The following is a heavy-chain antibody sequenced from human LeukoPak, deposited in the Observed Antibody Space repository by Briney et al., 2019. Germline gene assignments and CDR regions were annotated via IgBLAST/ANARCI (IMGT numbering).Heavy chain of an antibody. CDR3: AIVGDGYNYNFDY. CDR1: GGSIRSSRYY. Sequence: SETLSLTCTVSGGSIRSSRYYWGWIRQPPGKGLEWIGTIYYSGSTFYNPSLKSRVSVSLDTSRNQFSLKVYSVTAADTAVFYCAIVGDGYNYNFDYWGQGTLVTVSS. CDR2: IYYSGST. D-gene: IGHD5-24*01. V-gene: IGHV4-39*07. J-gene: IGHJ4*02.